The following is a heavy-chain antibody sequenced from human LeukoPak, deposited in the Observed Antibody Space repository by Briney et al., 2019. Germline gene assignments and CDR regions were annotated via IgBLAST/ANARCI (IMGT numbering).Heavy chain of an antibody. CDR3: ARCSGGYSYGLPLDY. V-gene: IGHV1-69*04. D-gene: IGHD5-18*01. CDR2: IIPILGIA. J-gene: IGHJ4*02. Sequence: EASVKVSCKAPGGTFSSYAISWVRQAPGQGLEWMGRIIPILGIANYAQKFQGRVTITADKSTSTAYMELSSLRSEDTAVYYCARCSGGYSYGLPLDYWGQGTLVTVSS. CDR1: GGTFSSYA.